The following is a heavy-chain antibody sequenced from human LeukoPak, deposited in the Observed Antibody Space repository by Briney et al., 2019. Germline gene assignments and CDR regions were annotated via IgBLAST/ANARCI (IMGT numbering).Heavy chain of an antibody. Sequence: GGSLRLSCAASGFTFSSYRMNWVRLAPGKGLEWVSSISSSSSYIYYADSVKGRFTISRDNAKNSLYLQMNSLRAEDTAVYYCARVGGGGYNYEAFDIWGQGTVVTVSS. CDR1: GFTFSSYR. J-gene: IGHJ3*02. D-gene: IGHD5-24*01. V-gene: IGHV3-21*01. CDR3: ARVGGGGYNYEAFDI. CDR2: ISSSSSYI.